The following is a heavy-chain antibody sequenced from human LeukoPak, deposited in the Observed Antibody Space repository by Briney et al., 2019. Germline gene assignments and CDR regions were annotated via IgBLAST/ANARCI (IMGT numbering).Heavy chain of an antibody. CDR2: TYYRSKWFN. V-gene: IGHV6-1*01. Sequence: KQSQTLSLTCAISGDSVSSNLIAWNWIRQSPSRGLEWLGRTYYRSKWFNEYAVSVRGRINVNLDTSTNQLSLQLYSVTPEDTAVYYCARGRYSGFDFWGQGTMVTVSS. D-gene: IGHD1-14*01. CDR3: ARGRYSGFDF. J-gene: IGHJ3*01. CDR1: GDSVSSNLIA.